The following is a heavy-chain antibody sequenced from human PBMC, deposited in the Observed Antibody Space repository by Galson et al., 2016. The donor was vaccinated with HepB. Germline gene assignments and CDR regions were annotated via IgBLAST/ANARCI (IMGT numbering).Heavy chain of an antibody. CDR3: ARTLPRAGAFDI. J-gene: IGHJ3*02. CDR1: GFSFSNSG. V-gene: IGHV3-21*01. Sequence: LRLSCAASGFSFSNSGMSWVRQAPGKGLEWVSSISTRSSYIYYADSVKGRFTISRDNAKNSLYLQMNSLRAEDTAVYYCARTLPRAGAFDIWGQGTMVTVSS. CDR2: ISTRSSYI.